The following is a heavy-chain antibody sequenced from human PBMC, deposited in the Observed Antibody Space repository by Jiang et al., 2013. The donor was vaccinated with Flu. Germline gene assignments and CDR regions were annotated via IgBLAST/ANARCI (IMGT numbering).Heavy chain of an antibody. D-gene: IGHD2-15*01. CDR3: AHITRYCYGGRCYGGFDY. CDR2: IYWDDDE. J-gene: IGHJ4*02. V-gene: IGHV2-5*02. CDR1: GFSLSTSGMG. Sequence: KPTQTLTLTCTFSGFSLSTSGMGVGWIRQPPGKALEWLALIYWDDDERYSPSLRSRLTITRDTSKNQVVLTVTNMDPVDTGTYYCAHITRYCYGGRCYGGFDYWGQGTLVTVSS.